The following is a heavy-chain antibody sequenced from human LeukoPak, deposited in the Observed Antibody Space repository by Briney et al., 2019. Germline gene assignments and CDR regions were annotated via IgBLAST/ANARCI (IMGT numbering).Heavy chain of an antibody. V-gene: IGHV1-2*02. D-gene: IGHD4-17*01. CDR2: INPNSGGT. Sequence: ASVEVSCKASGYTFTGYYMHWVRQAPGQGLEWMGWINPNSGGTNYAQKFQGRVTMTRDTSISTAYMELSRLRSDDTAVYYCARPAPDYGDETLYFDYWGQGTLVTVSS. J-gene: IGHJ4*02. CDR3: ARPAPDYGDETLYFDY. CDR1: GYTFTGYY.